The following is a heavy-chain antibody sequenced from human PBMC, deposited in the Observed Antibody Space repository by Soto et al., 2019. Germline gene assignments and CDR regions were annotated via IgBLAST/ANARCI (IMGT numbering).Heavy chain of an antibody. J-gene: IGHJ4*02. CDR3: VRDGLRATTKGPYFDF. CDR1: GFTFSGYA. Sequence: EVQLLESGGGSVQPGGSLRLSCVGSGFTFSGYAMSWVRQAPGKGLEWVATVSFSGGDTYYADSVKGRFTISRDSSQNTVLLQMSSLRAEDTALFFCVRDGLRATTKGPYFDFWGQGTLVTVSS. V-gene: IGHV3-23*01. CDR2: VSFSGGDT. D-gene: IGHD1-26*01.